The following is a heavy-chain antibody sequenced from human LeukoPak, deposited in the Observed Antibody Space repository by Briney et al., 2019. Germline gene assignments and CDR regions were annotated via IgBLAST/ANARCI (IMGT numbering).Heavy chain of an antibody. V-gene: IGHV1-69*04. CDR3: ARVGGSPWVVPAARCDP. CDR2: IIPILGIA. CDR1: GGTFSSYA. J-gene: IGHJ5*02. Sequence: ASVKVSCKASGGTFSSYAISWVRQAPGQGLEWMGRIIPILGIANYAQKFQGRVTITADKSTSTAYMELSSLRSEDTAVYYCARVGGSPWVVPAARCDPWGQGTLVTVSS. D-gene: IGHD2-2*01.